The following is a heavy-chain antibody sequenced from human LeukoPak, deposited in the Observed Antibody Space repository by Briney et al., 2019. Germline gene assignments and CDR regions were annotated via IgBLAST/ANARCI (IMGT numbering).Heavy chain of an antibody. J-gene: IGHJ4*02. V-gene: IGHV4-30-2*01. Sequence: SQTLSLTCTVSGGSISSGGYYWSWIRQPPGKGLEWIGYIYHSGSTYYNPSLKSRVTISVDRSKNQFSLKLSSVTAADTAVYYCARVRIPAALIDYWGQGTLVTVSS. CDR3: ARVRIPAALIDY. CDR2: IYHSGST. D-gene: IGHD2-2*01. CDR1: GGSISSGGYY.